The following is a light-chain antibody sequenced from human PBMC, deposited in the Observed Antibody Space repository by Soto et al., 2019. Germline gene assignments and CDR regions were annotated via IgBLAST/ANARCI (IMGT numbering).Light chain of an antibody. V-gene: IGLV2-14*01. J-gene: IGLJ1*01. CDR2: EVS. Sequence: QSALTQPASVSGSPGQSITISCTGTSSDVGSYNYVSWYQQHPGKAPKLTIYEVSNRPSGVSNRFSASKSGNTASLTISGLQPEDEADYYCSSYTTSSTFVFGTGTKLTVL. CDR1: SSDVGSYNY. CDR3: SSYTTSSTFV.